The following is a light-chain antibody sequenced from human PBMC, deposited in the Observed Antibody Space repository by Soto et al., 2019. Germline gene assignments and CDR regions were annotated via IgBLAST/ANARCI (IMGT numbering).Light chain of an antibody. V-gene: IGLV2-14*01. J-gene: IGLJ3*02. Sequence: QSALTQPASVSGSPGQSITISCTGTSSDVGGYNYVSWYQQHPGKAPNVMIYEVSNRPSGVSNPFSGSKSGNTASLTISGHQAGDEADYYWSSYTSSTTWVFAGGTKVTVL. CDR2: EVS. CDR3: SSYTSSTTWV. CDR1: SSDVGGYNY.